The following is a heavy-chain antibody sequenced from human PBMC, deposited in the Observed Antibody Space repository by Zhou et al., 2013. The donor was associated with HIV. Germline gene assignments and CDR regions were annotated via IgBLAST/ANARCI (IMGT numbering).Heavy chain of an antibody. D-gene: IGHD3-22*01. CDR3: ARVVYYYDSSGYSSWYFDL. Sequence: VQLVQSGAEVKKPGASVKVSCKASGYTFTGYYMHWVRQAPGQGLEWMGWINPNSGGTNYAQKLQGRVTMTTDTSTNTAHMELRSLRSDDTAVYYCARVVYYYDSSGYSSWYFDLWGRGTLVTVSS. V-gene: IGHV1-2*02. CDR1: GYTFTGYY. CDR2: INPNSGGT. J-gene: IGHJ2*01.